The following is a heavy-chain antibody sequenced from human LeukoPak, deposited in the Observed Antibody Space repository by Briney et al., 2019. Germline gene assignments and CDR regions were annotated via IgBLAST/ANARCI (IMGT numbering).Heavy chain of an antibody. CDR2: MNPNSGNT. Sequence: ASVKVSCKAAGDTFTSYDINWVRQATGQGLEWMGWMNPNSGNTGYAQKFQGRVTMTRNTSISTAYMELSSLRSEDTAVYYCARARGYSYGYGYWGQGTLVTVSS. V-gene: IGHV1-8*01. J-gene: IGHJ4*02. D-gene: IGHD5-18*01. CDR1: GDTFTSYD. CDR3: ARARGYSYGYGY.